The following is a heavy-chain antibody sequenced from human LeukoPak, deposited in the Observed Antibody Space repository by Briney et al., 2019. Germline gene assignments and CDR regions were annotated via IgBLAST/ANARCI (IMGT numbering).Heavy chain of an antibody. V-gene: IGHV3-23*01. CDR1: GFTFDDYA. CDR2: ISGSGGST. Sequence: PGGSLRLSCAASGFTFDDYAMHWVRQAPGKGLEWVSAISGSGGSTYYADSVKGRFTISRDNSKNTLYLQTNSLRAEDTAVYYCASNTRYCSGGNCYSGILGYFQHWGQGTLVTVSS. D-gene: IGHD2-15*01. J-gene: IGHJ1*01. CDR3: ASNTRYCSGGNCYSGILGYFQH.